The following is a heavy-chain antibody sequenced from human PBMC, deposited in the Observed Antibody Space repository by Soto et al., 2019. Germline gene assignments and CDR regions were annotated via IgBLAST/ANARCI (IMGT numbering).Heavy chain of an antibody. Sequence: QVQLVQSGAEVKKPGASVKLSCKASGYTFTSYYIHWVRQAPGQGLEWIGIINTNGGSTNYAYTLRCRLTVTRDTSTATVYMELGALTSEDTAVYYCARGLGLGDYWGQGTLVTVSS. J-gene: IGHJ4*02. V-gene: IGHV1-46*04. D-gene: IGHD3-9*01. CDR1: GYTFTSYY. CDR2: INTNGGST. CDR3: ARGLGLGDY.